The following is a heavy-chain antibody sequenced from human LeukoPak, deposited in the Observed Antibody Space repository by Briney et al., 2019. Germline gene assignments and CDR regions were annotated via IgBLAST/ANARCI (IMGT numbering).Heavy chain of an antibody. Sequence: ASVKVSCKASGGTFSSYAISWVRQAPGQGLEWMGGIIPIFGTANYAQKFQGRVTITADKSTSTAYMELSSLRSEDTAVYYCARGIYTMGLYFDYWGQGTLVTVSS. V-gene: IGHV1-69*06. CDR2: IIPIFGTA. J-gene: IGHJ4*02. CDR1: GGTFSSYA. D-gene: IGHD3-10*01. CDR3: ARGIYTMGLYFDY.